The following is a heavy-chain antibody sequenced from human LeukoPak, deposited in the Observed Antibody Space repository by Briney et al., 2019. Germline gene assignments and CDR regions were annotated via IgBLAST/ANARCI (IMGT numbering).Heavy chain of an antibody. D-gene: IGHD3-3*01. Sequence: GRSLRLSCAASAFTFSIYNMDWGPHAPQGGLVGGSSISTTSSHIYYADSVKGRLTISRDNATNSMSLQMSSLRDEDTAVYYCARVTSLSIKIFLPSRSHRAFDIWGQGRLVTVSS. CDR1: AFTFSIYN. J-gene: IGHJ3*02. V-gene: IGHV3-21*01. CDR3: ARVTSLSIKIFLPSRSHRAFDI. CDR2: ISTTSSHI.